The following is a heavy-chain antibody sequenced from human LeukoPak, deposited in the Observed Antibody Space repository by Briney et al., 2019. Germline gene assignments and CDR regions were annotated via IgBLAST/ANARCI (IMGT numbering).Heavy chain of an antibody. V-gene: IGHV4-59*01. CDR2: IYYSGST. CDR1: GGSISSYY. Sequence: SETLSLTCTVSGGSISSYYWSWIRQPPGKGLEWIGYIYYSGSTNYNPSLKSRVTISVDTSKNQFSLKLSSVTAADTAVYYCARDKWELRGGGFDPWGRGTLVTVSS. J-gene: IGHJ5*02. CDR3: ARDKWELRGGGFDP. D-gene: IGHD1-26*01.